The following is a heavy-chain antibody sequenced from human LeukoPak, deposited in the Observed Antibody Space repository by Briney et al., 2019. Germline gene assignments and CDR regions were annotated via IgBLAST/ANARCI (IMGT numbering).Heavy chain of an antibody. CDR1: GFTFSSYA. V-gene: IGHV3-23*01. CDR3: AKDTWDYYGSGSYYYYYYYGMDV. D-gene: IGHD3-10*01. Sequence: PGGSLRLSCAASGFTFSSYAMSWVRQAPGKGLEWVSAISGSGGSTYYADSVKGRFTISRDNTKNTLYLQINSLRAEDTAVYYCAKDTWDYYGSGSYYYYYYYGMDVWGQGTTVTVSS. J-gene: IGHJ6*02. CDR2: ISGSGGST.